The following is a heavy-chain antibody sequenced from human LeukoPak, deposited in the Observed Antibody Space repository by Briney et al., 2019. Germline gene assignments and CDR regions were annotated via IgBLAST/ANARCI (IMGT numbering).Heavy chain of an antibody. CDR3: ARAPPTSGSYSTGAFDI. CDR2: ISYDGSNK. J-gene: IGHJ3*02. Sequence: GGSLRLSCAASGFTFSSYAMHWVRQAPGKGLEWVAVISYDGSNKYYADSVKGRFTISRDNSKNTLYLQMNSLRAEDTAVHYCARAPPTSGSYSTGAFDIWGQGTMVTVSS. CDR1: GFTFSSYA. V-gene: IGHV3-30-3*01. D-gene: IGHD1-26*01.